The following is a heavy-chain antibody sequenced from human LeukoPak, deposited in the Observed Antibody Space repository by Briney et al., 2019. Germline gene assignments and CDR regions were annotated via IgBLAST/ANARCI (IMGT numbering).Heavy chain of an antibody. J-gene: IGHJ4*02. Sequence: SVKVSCKASGGTFSSYAISWVRQAPGQGLEWMGGIIPIFGIANYAQKFQGRVTITADESTSTAYMELSSLRSEDTAVYYCATGERITMVRGVIAPHFDYWGQGTLVTVSS. CDR3: ATGERITMVRGVIAPHFDY. CDR2: IIPIFGIA. D-gene: IGHD3-10*01. CDR1: GGTFSSYA. V-gene: IGHV1-69*01.